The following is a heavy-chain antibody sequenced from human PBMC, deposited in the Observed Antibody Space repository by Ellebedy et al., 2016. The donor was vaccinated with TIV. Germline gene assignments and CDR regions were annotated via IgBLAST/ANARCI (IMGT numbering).Heavy chain of an antibody. CDR3: ARDRGDYSISGP. D-gene: IGHD4-11*01. Sequence: HTGGSLRLXXVASGFTFGRCWMHWVRQAPGNKLVWVSRIKSDGSGTTYADSVKGRFTTSRDNARNTLYLQMNSLRGEDTAVYFCARDRGDYSISGPWGQGTLVTVSS. CDR2: IKSDGSGT. J-gene: IGHJ5*02. V-gene: IGHV3-74*01. CDR1: GFTFGRCW.